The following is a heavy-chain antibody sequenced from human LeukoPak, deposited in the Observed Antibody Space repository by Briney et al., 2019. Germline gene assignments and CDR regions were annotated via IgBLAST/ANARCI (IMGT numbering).Heavy chain of an antibody. V-gene: IGHV4-4*09. CDR1: GGSISSYY. CDR3: ALSDSIVVNY. J-gene: IGHJ4*02. D-gene: IGHD2-2*01. Sequence: PSETLSLTCTVSGGSISSYYWSWIRQPPGKGLEWIGYIYTSGGTNYNTSLKSRVTISVDTSKNQFSLKLSSVTAADTAVYYCALSDSIVVNYWGQGTLVTVSS. CDR2: IYTSGGT.